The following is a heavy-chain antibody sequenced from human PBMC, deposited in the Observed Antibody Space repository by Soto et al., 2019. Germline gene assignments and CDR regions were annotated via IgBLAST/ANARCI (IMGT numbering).Heavy chain of an antibody. D-gene: IGHD2-2*01. Sequence: GGSLRLSCAASGFTFSSYSMNWVRQAPGKGLEWVSSISSSSSYIYYADSVKGRFTISRDNAKNSLYLQMNSLRAEDTAVYYCARALGAAMIFSFMDVWGKGTTVTVSS. V-gene: IGHV3-21*01. J-gene: IGHJ6*04. CDR1: GFTFSSYS. CDR2: ISSSSSYI. CDR3: ARALGAAMIFSFMDV.